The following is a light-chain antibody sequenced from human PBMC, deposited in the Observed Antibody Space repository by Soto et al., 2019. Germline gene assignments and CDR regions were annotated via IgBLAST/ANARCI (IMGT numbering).Light chain of an antibody. Sequence: EIVLTQSPATLSLSPGERATLSCRASQYITIYLAWYQQKPGQAPRLLIYDASNRATGIPARFSGSGSGTDFTLTISSLQPEDFATYYCQQSYSTPITFGQGTRLEIK. CDR3: QQSYSTPIT. J-gene: IGKJ5*01. V-gene: IGKV3-11*01. CDR2: DAS. CDR1: QYITIY.